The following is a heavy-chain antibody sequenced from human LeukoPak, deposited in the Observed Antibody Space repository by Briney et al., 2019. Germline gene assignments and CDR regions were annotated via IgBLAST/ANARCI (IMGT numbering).Heavy chain of an antibody. V-gene: IGHV4-59*01. J-gene: IGHJ4*02. D-gene: IGHD3-3*01. CDR3: ARREWPKGGLDY. Sequence: PSETLSLTCTVSGGSISSDYWSWIRQPPGKGLEWIGYIYYSGSTNYNPSLKSRVTISVDTSKNQFSLKLSSVTAADTAVYYCARREWPKGGLDYWGQGTLVTVSS. CDR1: GGSISSDY. CDR2: IYYSGST.